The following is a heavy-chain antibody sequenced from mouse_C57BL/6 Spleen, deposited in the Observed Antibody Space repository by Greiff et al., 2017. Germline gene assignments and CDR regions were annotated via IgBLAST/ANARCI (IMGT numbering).Heavy chain of an antibody. CDR2: IDPKSGGT. Sequence: VQLQQPGAELVKPGASVKLSCKASGYTFTSYWMHWVKQRPGRGLEWIGRIDPKSGGTKYNEKFKSKATLTVDKPSSTAYMQLSSLTSGDAAVYYYAYGSSYWYFDVWGTGTTVTVSS. V-gene: IGHV1-72*01. J-gene: IGHJ1*03. D-gene: IGHD1-1*01. CDR1: GYTFTSYW. CDR3: AYGSSYWYFDV.